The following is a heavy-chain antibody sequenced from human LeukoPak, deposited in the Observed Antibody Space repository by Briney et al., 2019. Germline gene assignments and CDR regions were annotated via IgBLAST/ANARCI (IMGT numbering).Heavy chain of an antibody. CDR3: ARQGTTYYDFWSGPRFDY. D-gene: IGHD3-3*01. J-gene: IGHJ4*02. Sequence: SETLSLTCTVSGGSISSSSYYWGWIRQPPGKGLEWIGSIYYSGSTYYNPSLKRRVTISVDTSKNQFSLKLSSVTAADTAVYYCARQGTTYYDFWSGPRFDYWGQGALVTVSS. CDR1: GGSISSSSYY. V-gene: IGHV4-39*01. CDR2: IYYSGST.